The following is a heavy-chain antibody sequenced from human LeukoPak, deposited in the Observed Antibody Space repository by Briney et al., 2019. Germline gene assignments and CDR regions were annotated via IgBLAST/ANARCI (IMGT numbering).Heavy chain of an antibody. V-gene: IGHV3-48*03. CDR1: GFTFSSYE. D-gene: IGHD3-10*01. CDR3: ATYGSGSFFDY. J-gene: IGHJ4*02. CDR2: ISGSGSTI. Sequence: PGGSLRLSCAASGFTFSSYEMNWVRQAPGKGLEWVSYISGSGSTIYCADSVKGRFTISRDNAKNSLYLQMNSLRAEDTAVYYCATYGSGSFFDYWGQGTLVTVSS.